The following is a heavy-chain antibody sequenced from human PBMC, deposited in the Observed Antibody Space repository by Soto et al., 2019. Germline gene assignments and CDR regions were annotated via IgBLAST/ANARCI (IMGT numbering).Heavy chain of an antibody. CDR2: INAGSGNT. J-gene: IGHJ6*02. V-gene: IGHV1-3*01. CDR1: GYTFTSYA. CDR3: ARVTCSSNSCYDGNGMDV. Sequence: GASVKVSCKASGYTFTSYAMHWVRQAPGQRLEWMGWINAGSGNTKYSQKFQGRVTITRDTSASTAYVELSSLRSEDTAVYYCARVTCSSNSCYDGNGMDVWGQGTTVTVYS. D-gene: IGHD2-2*01.